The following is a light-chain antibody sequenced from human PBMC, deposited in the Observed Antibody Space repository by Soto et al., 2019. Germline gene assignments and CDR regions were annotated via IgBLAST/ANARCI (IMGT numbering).Light chain of an antibody. CDR1: SSDVGGYNY. Sequence: QSALTQPASVSGSPGQSITISCTGTSSDVGGYNYVPWYQQHPGKAPKLMIYDVSNRPSGVSNRFSGSKSGNTASLTISGFQAEDEADYYCSSYTSSSTLDVFGTG. CDR3: SSYTSSSTLDV. CDR2: DVS. V-gene: IGLV2-14*01. J-gene: IGLJ1*01.